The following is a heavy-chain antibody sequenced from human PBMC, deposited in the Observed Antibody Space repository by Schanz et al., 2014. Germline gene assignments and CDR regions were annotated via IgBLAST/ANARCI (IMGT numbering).Heavy chain of an antibody. CDR3: ARGGSMVQEINFAY. D-gene: IGHD3-10*01. V-gene: IGHV1-8*01. Sequence: QVQLIQSGAEVKKPGASVKVSCTASGYTFTSYDINWVRQAPGQGLEWLGWMNPNSGNPGFAQKFKDRLTMTRDTSTSTFYMELSSLRSEDTAVYYCARGGSMVQEINFAYWGQGSLVTVSS. CDR2: MNPNSGNP. J-gene: IGHJ4*02. CDR1: GYTFTSYD.